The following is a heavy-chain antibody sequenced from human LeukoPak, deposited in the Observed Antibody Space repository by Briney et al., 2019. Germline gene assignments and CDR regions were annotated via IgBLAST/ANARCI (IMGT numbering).Heavy chain of an antibody. CDR2: IIPIFGTA. Sequence: SVKVSCKASGGTFSSYAISWVRQAPGQGLEWMGRIIPIFGTANYAQKFQGRVTITTDESTSTAYMELSSLRSEDTAVYYCARLVAASAGFDYWGQRTLVTVSS. CDR1: GGTFSSYA. CDR3: ARLVAASAGFDY. D-gene: IGHD2-15*01. J-gene: IGHJ4*02. V-gene: IGHV1-69*05.